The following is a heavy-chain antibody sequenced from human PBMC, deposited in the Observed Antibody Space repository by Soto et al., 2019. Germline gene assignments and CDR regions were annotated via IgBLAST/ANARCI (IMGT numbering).Heavy chain of an antibody. V-gene: IGHV3-21*01. J-gene: IGHJ4*02. Sequence: GGSLRLSCADSGFTFSSYTMNWVRQAPGRGLEWVSSISATGSDMSYADSVKGRFTISRDNTKNSLFLQLNNLRVEDAAVYFCARGHDVVRVPLAIRVAYFDYCGQGAVVTVSS. CDR1: GFTFSSYT. D-gene: IGHD2-8*01. CDR2: ISATGSDM. CDR3: ARGHDVVRVPLAIRVAYFDY.